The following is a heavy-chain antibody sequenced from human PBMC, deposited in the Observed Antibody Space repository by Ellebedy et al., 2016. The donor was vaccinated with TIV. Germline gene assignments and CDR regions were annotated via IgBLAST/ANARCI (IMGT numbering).Heavy chain of an antibody. Sequence: AASVKVSCKASGYTFTSYDINWVRQATGQGLEWMGWMNPNRGKTGYAQKFQGRVTMTRNTSISTAYMELSSLRSEDTAVYYCVRTYYYGSGSFEDYWGQGTLVTVSS. CDR2: MNPNRGKT. CDR3: VRTYYYGSGSFEDY. V-gene: IGHV1-8*01. D-gene: IGHD3-10*01. J-gene: IGHJ4*02. CDR1: GYTFTSYD.